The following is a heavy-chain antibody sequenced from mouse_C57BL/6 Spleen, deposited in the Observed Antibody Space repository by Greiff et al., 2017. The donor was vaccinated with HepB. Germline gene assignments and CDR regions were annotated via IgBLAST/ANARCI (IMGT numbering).Heavy chain of an antibody. CDR3: ARRPYGSRENWYFDV. Sequence: EVKVVESGGDLVKPGGSLKLSCAASGFTFSSYGMSWVRQTPDKRLEWVATISSGGSYTYYPDSVKGRFTISRDNAKNTLYLQMSSLKSEDTAMYYCARRPYGSRENWYFDVWGTGTTVTVSS. J-gene: IGHJ1*03. CDR1: GFTFSSYG. V-gene: IGHV5-6*02. D-gene: IGHD1-1*01. CDR2: ISSGGSYT.